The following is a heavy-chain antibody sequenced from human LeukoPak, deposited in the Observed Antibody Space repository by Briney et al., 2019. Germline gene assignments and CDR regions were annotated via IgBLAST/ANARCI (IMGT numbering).Heavy chain of an antibody. CDR3: AKDTIAAAGTAVGDFDY. D-gene: IGHD6-13*01. CDR1: GFTFSSYA. J-gene: IGHJ4*02. Sequence: GGSLRLSCAASGFTFSSYAMSWVRQAPGKGLEWVSAISGSGGSTYYADSVKGRFAISRDNSKNTLYLQMNSLRAEDTAVYYCAKDTIAAAGTAVGDFDYWGQGTLVTVSS. V-gene: IGHV3-23*01. CDR2: ISGSGGST.